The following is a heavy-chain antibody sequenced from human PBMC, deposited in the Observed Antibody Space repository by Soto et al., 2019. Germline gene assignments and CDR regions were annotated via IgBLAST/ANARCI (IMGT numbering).Heavy chain of an antibody. V-gene: IGHV1-69*12. Sequence: QVQLVQSGAEVKKPGSSVKVSCKASGGTFSSYAISWVRQAPGQGLEWMGGIIPIFGTANYAQKFQGRVTITAYESTSTAYMELSSLRSEDTALYYCARGEGYSSSWYEYNWFDPWGQGTLVTVSS. CDR1: GGTFSSYA. CDR3: ARGEGYSSSWYEYNWFDP. J-gene: IGHJ5*02. D-gene: IGHD6-13*01. CDR2: IIPIFGTA.